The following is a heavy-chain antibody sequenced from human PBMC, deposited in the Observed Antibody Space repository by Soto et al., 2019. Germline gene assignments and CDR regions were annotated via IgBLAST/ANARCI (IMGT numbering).Heavy chain of an antibody. J-gene: IGHJ4*02. D-gene: IGHD3-10*01. V-gene: IGHV4-39*01. CDR1: GGSISSSSYY. CDR3: ASRSLRTGTFDY. Sequence: QLQLQESGPGLVQPSETLSLTCTVSGGSISSSSYYWGWIRQPPGTGLEWIGSIYYSGSTYYNPSLKSRVTISVDTSKNQFSLKLSSVTAADTAVYYWASRSLRTGTFDYWGQGTLVTVSS. CDR2: IYYSGST.